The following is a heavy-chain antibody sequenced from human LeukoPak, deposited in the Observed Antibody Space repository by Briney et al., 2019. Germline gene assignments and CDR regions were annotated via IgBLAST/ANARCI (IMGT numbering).Heavy chain of an antibody. V-gene: IGHV3-30-3*01. CDR1: GFTFSSYA. Sequence: GGSLRLSCAASGFTFSSYAMHWVRQAPGKGLEWVAVISYDGSNKYYADSVKGRFTISRDNSKNTLYLQMNSLRAEDTAVYYCARDHPPYSSSWYEGRWGQGTLVTVSS. J-gene: IGHJ4*02. CDR3: ARDHPPYSSSWYEGR. D-gene: IGHD6-13*01. CDR2: ISYDGSNK.